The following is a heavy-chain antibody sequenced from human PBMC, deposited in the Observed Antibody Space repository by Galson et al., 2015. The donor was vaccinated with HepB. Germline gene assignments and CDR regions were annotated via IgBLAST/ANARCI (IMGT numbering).Heavy chain of an antibody. V-gene: IGHV3-23*01. J-gene: IGHJ4*02. D-gene: IGHD5-18*01. CDR3: AKNWGDTAMVLELGVYFDY. CDR2: ISGDDGRT. CDR1: GFTFDTNA. Sequence: SLRLSCAASGFTFDTNAMTWVRQAPGKGLEWVSSISGDDGRTYYADSVKGRFTISRDSSKNTLYMQMNSLRAEDTAVYYCAKNWGDTAMVLELGVYFDYWGQGTLVTVSS.